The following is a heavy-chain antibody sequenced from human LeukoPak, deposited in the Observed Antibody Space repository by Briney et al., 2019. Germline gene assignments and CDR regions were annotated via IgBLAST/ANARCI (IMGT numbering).Heavy chain of an antibody. CDR2: ISSGTSTV. V-gene: IGHV3-48*01. CDR3: ARKALVGTQRFDY. Sequence: GGSLRLSCAASGFTFSSYGMNWVRQAPGKGLEWVSYISSGTSTVYYADSVEGRFTISRDNAKNSLYLQMNSLRAEDTAVYYCARKALVGTQRFDYWGQGMLVTVSS. CDR1: GFTFSSYG. D-gene: IGHD4-23*01. J-gene: IGHJ4*02.